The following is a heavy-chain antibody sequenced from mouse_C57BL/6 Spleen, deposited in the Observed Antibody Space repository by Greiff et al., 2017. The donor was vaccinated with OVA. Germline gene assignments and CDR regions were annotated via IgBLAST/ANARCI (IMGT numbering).Heavy chain of an antibody. CDR1: GYTFTSYW. J-gene: IGHJ2*01. CDR2: IDPSDSYT. D-gene: IGHD2-5*01. Sequence: QVQLQQSGAELVMPGASVKLSCKASGYTFTSYWMHWVKQRPGQGLEWIGEIDPSDSYTNYNQKFKGKSTLTVDKSSSTAYMQLSSLTSEDSAVYYCARYLYYSNYVLDYWGQGTTLTVSS. CDR3: ARYLYYSNYVLDY. V-gene: IGHV1-69*01.